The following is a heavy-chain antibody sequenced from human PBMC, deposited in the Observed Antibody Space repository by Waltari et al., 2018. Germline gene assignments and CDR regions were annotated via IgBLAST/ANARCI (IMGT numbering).Heavy chain of an antibody. V-gene: IGHV4-34*01. D-gene: IGHD1-26*01. CDR2: INQSGST. CDR1: GGSFSGYY. CDR3: AKGGAYAFDI. J-gene: IGHJ3*02. Sequence: QVQLQQWGAGLLKPSETLSLTCAVYGGSFSGYYWSWIRQPPGKGLEWIGEINQSGSTNFHPALKSRVTISVDTSKNQFSLKLSSVTAADTAVYYCAKGGAYAFDIWGQGTMVTVSS.